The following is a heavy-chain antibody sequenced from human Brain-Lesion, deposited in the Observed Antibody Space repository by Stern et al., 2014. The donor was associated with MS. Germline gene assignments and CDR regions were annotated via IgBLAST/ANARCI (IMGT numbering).Heavy chain of an antibody. CDR3: ARDITGSSAYFAY. J-gene: IGHJ4*02. Sequence: EVQLVESGGDLVQPGRSLRLSCAAFGFTFDDYAMHWARQAPAKGLERVAGISWNSGTIGYADSVKGRFTTSRDNAYSSLYLQMNSLRPEDTALYYCARDITGSSAYFAYWGQGTLVTVSS. CDR2: ISWNSGTI. D-gene: IGHD1-14*01. CDR1: GFTFDDYA. V-gene: IGHV3-9*01.